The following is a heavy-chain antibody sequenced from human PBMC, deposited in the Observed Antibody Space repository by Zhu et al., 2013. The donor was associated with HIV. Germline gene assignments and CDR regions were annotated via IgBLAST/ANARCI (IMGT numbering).Heavy chain of an antibody. V-gene: IGHV1-8*01. CDR3: ARGVEQLVVYYYYYGMDV. CDR2: MNPNSGNT. Sequence: QVQLVQSGAEVKKPGASVKVSCKASGYTFTSYDINWVRQAAGQGLEWMGWMNPNSGNTGYAQKFQGRVTMTRNTSISTAYMELSSLRSEDTAVYYCARGVEQLVVYYYYYGMDVWGQGTTVTVSS. J-gene: IGHJ6*02. D-gene: IGHD6-6*01. CDR1: GYTFTSYD.